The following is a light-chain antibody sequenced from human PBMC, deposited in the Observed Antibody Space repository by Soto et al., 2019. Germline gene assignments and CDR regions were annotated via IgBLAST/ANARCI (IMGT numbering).Light chain of an antibody. CDR1: SSDVGAYNY. J-gene: IGLJ1*01. CDR3: SSYADSDTLYV. CDR2: EVS. V-gene: IGLV2-14*01. Sequence: QSVLAQPACVSGSPGQSITISCTGTSSDVGAYNYVSWYQQHPGKAPKLLIFEVSSRPSGVSNRFSGSKSGSTASLTISGLQAEDEADYYCSSYADSDTLYVFGTGTKVTVL.